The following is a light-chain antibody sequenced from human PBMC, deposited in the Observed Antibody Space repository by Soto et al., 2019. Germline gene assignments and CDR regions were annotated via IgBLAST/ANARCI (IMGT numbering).Light chain of an antibody. CDR2: DVS. J-gene: IGKJ1*01. V-gene: IGKV1-5*01. CDR1: QSVSRW. CDR3: QQDSSYAS. Sequence: DIQMTQSPSTLSASLGDRVTITCRASQSVSRWLAWYQQKPGKAPKLLISDVSNLERGVPSRFSGSGSGTEFTLTISSLETDDVATYYCQQDSSYASFGQGTKV.